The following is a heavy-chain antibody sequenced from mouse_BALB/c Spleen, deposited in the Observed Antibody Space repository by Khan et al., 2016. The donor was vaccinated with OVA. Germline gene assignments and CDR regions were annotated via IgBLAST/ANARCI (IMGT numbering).Heavy chain of an antibody. V-gene: IGHV3-2*02. Sequence: EVKLQESGPGLVKPSQSLSLTCTVTGYSITTDYAWNWIRQFPGNKLERMGFISYSGNTKYNPSFKSRISLTRKTSKNKFYLQLKSVTTEDTARYYCARVDGGDFDYWGQGTTLTVSS. J-gene: IGHJ2*01. CDR2: ISYSGNT. CDR3: ARVDGGDFDY. CDR1: GYSITTDYA. D-gene: IGHD2-3*01.